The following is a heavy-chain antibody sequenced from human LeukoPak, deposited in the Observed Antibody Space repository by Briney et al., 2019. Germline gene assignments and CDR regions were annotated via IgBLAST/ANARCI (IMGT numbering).Heavy chain of an antibody. CDR1: GFTFDDYA. J-gene: IGHJ4*02. CDR2: ISWNSGSI. V-gene: IGHV3-9*01. D-gene: IGHD6-19*01. CDR3: AKGLRQWLEMPGY. Sequence: GGSLRLSCAASGFTFDDYAMHWVRQAPGKALGWVSGISWNSGSIGYADSVKGRFTISRDNAKNSLYLQMNSLRAEDTALYYCAKGLRQWLEMPGYWGQGTLVTVSS.